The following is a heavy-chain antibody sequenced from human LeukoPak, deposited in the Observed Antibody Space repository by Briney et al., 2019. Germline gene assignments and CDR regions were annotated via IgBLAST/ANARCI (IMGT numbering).Heavy chain of an antibody. Sequence: SETLSLTCTVSGGSISSYYWSWIRQPPRKGLEWIGYIYYSGSTNYNPSLKSRVTISVDTSKNQFSLKLSSVTAADTAVYYCARHLPDTALVWSWGQGTLVTVSS. D-gene: IGHD5-18*01. V-gene: IGHV4-59*08. CDR3: ARHLPDTALVWS. CDR1: GGSISSYY. J-gene: IGHJ4*02. CDR2: IYYSGST.